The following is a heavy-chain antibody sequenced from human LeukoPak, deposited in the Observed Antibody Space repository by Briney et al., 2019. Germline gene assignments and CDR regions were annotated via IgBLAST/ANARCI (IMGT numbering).Heavy chain of an antibody. CDR3: VSFYETY. CDR2: INSGGNWT. V-gene: IGHV3-74*01. Sequence: GGSLRLSCAASGRYWMHWVRQAPGKGLVWVSHINSGGNWTSYADSVKGRFTISKDNAKNTVYLQMSNLRVEDTAVYYCVSFYETYWGRGTLVTVSS. D-gene: IGHD2/OR15-2a*01. CDR1: GRYW. J-gene: IGHJ4*02.